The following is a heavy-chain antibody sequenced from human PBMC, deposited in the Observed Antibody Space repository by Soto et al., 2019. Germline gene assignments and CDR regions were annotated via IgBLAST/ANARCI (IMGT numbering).Heavy chain of an antibody. CDR3: ARGDYYDTSGPFSDAFDI. CDR1: EITVLGYV. Sequence: PACSLRHCGAESEITVLGYVLHWNLQAPGKGLDYVSTISNNGGTTYYANSVKGRFTISRDNSKNTLYLQMGSLRAEDTAVYFCARGDYYDTSGPFSDAFDIWGQGTMVTVSS. D-gene: IGHD3-22*01. CDR2: ISNNGGTT. V-gene: IGHV3-64*01. J-gene: IGHJ3*02.